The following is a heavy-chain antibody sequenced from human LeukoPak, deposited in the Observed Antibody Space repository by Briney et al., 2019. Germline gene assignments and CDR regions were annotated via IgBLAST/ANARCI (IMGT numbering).Heavy chain of an antibody. Sequence: PSETLSLTCTVSGGSISSYYWSWIRQPPGKGLEWIGYIYYSGSTNYNPSLKSRVTISVDTSKNQFSLKLSSVTAADTAVYYCARVRWELLVDYWGQGTLVTVSS. D-gene: IGHD1-26*01. CDR3: ARVRWELLVDY. J-gene: IGHJ4*02. CDR2: IYYSGST. V-gene: IGHV4-59*01. CDR1: GGSISSYY.